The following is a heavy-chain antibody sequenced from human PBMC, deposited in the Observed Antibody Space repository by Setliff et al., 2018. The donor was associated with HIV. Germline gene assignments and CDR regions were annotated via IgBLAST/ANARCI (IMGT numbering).Heavy chain of an antibody. Sequence: PSETLSLTCAVYGDSFSDYYWGWIRQPPGKGLEWIGHIYTSGSTNFNPSLKSRVTISMDMSKNQFSLKMSSVTAADTAVYYCARDRSFSGIAVAPTGLGYWGQGTLVTVSS. V-gene: IGHV4-4*08. CDR3: ARDRSFSGIAVAPTGLGY. CDR1: GDSFSDYY. D-gene: IGHD6-19*01. CDR2: IYTSGST. J-gene: IGHJ4*02.